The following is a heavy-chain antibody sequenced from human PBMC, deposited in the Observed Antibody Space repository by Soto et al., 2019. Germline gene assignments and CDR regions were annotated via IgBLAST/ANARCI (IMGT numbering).Heavy chain of an antibody. D-gene: IGHD2-2*03. J-gene: IGHJ6*02. CDR2: IYYSGST. CDR1: GGSISSSSYY. Sequence: SETLSLTCTVSGGSISSSSYYWGWIRQPPGKGLEWIGSIYYSGSTYYNPSLRSRVTISVDTSKNQFSLKLSSVTAADTAVYYCARHGYCSSTSCYDPYYYYGMDVWGQGTTVTVSS. V-gene: IGHV4-39*01. CDR3: ARHGYCSSTSCYDPYYYYGMDV.